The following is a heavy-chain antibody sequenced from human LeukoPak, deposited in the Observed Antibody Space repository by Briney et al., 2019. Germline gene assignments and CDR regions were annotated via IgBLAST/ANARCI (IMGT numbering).Heavy chain of an antibody. J-gene: IGHJ5*02. CDR2: ISAYNGNT. CDR1: GYTFTSYG. V-gene: IGHV1-18*01. D-gene: IGHD2-2*01. Sequence: ASVKVSCKASGYTFTSYGISWVRQALGQGLEWMGWISAYNGNTNYAQKLQGSVTMTTDTSTSTAYMELRSLRSDDTAVYYCARDLNPNIVVVPAARAPAMNWFDPWGQGTLVTVSS. CDR3: ARDLNPNIVVVPAARAPAMNWFDP.